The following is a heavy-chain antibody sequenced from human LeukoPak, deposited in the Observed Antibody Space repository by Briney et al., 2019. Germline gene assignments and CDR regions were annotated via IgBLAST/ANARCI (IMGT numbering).Heavy chain of an antibody. CDR2: ISYDGSNK. J-gene: IGHJ5*02. D-gene: IGHD2-21*02. Sequence: GGSLRLSCAASGFTFSIYGMHWVRQAPGKGLEWVAVISYDGSNKYYADSVKGRFTISRDNSKNTLYLQMNSLRAEDTAVYYCARAVVTAISNWFDPWGQGTLVTVSS. V-gene: IGHV3-30*03. CDR1: GFTFSIYG. CDR3: ARAVVTAISNWFDP.